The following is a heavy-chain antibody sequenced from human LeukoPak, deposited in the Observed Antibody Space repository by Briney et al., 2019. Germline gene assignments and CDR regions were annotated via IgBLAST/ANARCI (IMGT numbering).Heavy chain of an antibody. D-gene: IGHD5/OR15-5a*01. CDR3: ARCLVGLFDY. CDR1: GDSVSSNSAA. CDR2: TYYRSKWYN. V-gene: IGHV6-1*01. Sequence: SQTLSLTCAISGDSVSSNSAAWNWIRQSPSRGLEWLGRTYYRSKWYNDYSVSLKSRITINSDTSKNQFSLKLSSVTAADTAVYYCARCLVGLFDYWGQGTLVTVSS. J-gene: IGHJ4*02.